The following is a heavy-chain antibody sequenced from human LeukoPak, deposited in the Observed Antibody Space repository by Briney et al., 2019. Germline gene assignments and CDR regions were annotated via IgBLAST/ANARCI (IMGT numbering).Heavy chain of an antibody. CDR3: ARGSLYRSNYYDSSGRLPGY. CDR1: GFTFSRYW. Sequence: GGSLRLSCAASGFTFSRYWMSWVRQAPGKGLEWVANIKQDGGETYYVASLKGRFTISRDNAKNSLYLQMNSLRDEDTAVYYCARGSLYRSNYYDSSGRLPGYWGQGTLVTVSS. CDR2: IKQDGGET. J-gene: IGHJ4*02. D-gene: IGHD3-22*01. V-gene: IGHV3-7*02.